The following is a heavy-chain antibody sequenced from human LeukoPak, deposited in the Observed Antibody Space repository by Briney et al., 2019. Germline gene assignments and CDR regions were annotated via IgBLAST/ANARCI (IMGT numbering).Heavy chain of an antibody. CDR3: ARDETMEMFDY. Sequence: GGSLRLSCAASGFTFSSNWMHWVRQAPGKGLVWVSRSNEDGSTTNYADSVKGRFTISRDNAKNTLYLQMNSLTAEDTAVYYCARDETMEMFDYWGQGTLVTVSS. J-gene: IGHJ4*02. CDR1: GFTFSSNW. CDR2: SNEDGSTT. D-gene: IGHD3-10*01. V-gene: IGHV3-74*01.